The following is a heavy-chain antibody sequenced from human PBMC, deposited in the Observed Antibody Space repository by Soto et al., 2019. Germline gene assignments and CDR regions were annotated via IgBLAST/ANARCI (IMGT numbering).Heavy chain of an antibody. CDR3: ARRYGPEFDY. Sequence: SETLSLTCTVSGGSISSYYWSWIRQPPGKGLDWFGYFFYSGSTNYNPSFKSRVIISVDTSKNHFSLKLSFLTAADTAVYYCARRYGPEFDYWGQGTLVTVSS. J-gene: IGHJ4*02. CDR1: GGSISSYY. D-gene: IGHD4-17*01. V-gene: IGHV4-59*08. CDR2: FFYSGST.